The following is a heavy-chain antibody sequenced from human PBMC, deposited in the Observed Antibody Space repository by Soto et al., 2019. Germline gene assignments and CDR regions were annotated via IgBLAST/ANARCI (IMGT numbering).Heavy chain of an antibody. CDR1: GFTFSSYA. V-gene: IGHV3-23*01. J-gene: IGHJ4*02. CDR2: ISGSGGSR. Sequence: SGFTFSSYAMSWVRQAPGKGLEWVSAISGSGGSRYYADSVKGRFTVSRDNSKNTLYLQMNSLRAEDTAVYYCAKNPLIVGATFAPYYFDYWGQGTLVTVSS. D-gene: IGHD1-26*01. CDR3: AKNPLIVGATFAPYYFDY.